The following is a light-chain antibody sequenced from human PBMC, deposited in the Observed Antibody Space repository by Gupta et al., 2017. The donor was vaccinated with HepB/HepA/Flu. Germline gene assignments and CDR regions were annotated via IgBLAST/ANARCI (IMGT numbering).Light chain of an antibody. CDR2: AAS. CDR1: QAISSY. CDR3: QQFDNLPFT. Sequence: IQLTQPPSFLSASVGDRVTITCRASQAISSYLAWYQQRPGKAPNLLIYAASTLQRGVPSRFSGSGPGTEFTLTISSLQPGDSATYYCQQFDNLPFTFGHGTKVDIK. V-gene: IGKV1-9*01. J-gene: IGKJ3*01.